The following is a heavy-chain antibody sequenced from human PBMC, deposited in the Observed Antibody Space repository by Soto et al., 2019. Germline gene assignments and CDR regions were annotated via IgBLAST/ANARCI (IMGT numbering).Heavy chain of an antibody. CDR3: ARDRPITMVRGVMVYYGMDV. V-gene: IGHV1-18*01. CDR2: ISAYNGNT. D-gene: IGHD3-10*01. CDR1: GYTFTSYG. Sequence: QVQLVQSGAEVKKPGASVKVSCKASGYTFTSYGISWVRQAPGQGLEWMGWISAYNGNTNYAQKLQGRVTMTTDTPTSTAYMELRSLRSDDTAVYYCARDRPITMVRGVMVYYGMDVWGQGTTVTVSS. J-gene: IGHJ6*02.